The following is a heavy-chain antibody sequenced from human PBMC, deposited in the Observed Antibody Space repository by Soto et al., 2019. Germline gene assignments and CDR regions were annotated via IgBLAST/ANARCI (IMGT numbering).Heavy chain of an antibody. Sequence: QVQLEQSGAAVKKPGSSVKVSCKASGDRFTSYAISWVRQAPGQGLEWVGTVLPVLGTTNYAQKLRGRVTITADESTSTDYMELGSLRSDDTAIYYCARDRADRGFDYWGQGTLVTVSS. CDR1: GDRFTSYA. CDR3: ARDRADRGFDY. V-gene: IGHV1-69*18. CDR2: VLPVLGTT. J-gene: IGHJ4*02. D-gene: IGHD3-10*01.